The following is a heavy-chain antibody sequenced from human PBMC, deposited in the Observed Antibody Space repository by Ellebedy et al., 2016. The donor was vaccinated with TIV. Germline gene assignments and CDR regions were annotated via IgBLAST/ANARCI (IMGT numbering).Heavy chain of an antibody. CDR3: ARDKGLYSSGWYDY. D-gene: IGHD6-19*01. V-gene: IGHV1-69*13. CDR2: IIPIFGTA. Sequence: SVKVSXXASGGTFSSYAISWVRQAPGQGLEWMGGIIPIFGTANYAQKFQGRVTITADESTSTAYMELSSLRSEDTAVYYCARDKGLYSSGWYDYWGQGTLVTVSS. J-gene: IGHJ4*02. CDR1: GGTFSSYA.